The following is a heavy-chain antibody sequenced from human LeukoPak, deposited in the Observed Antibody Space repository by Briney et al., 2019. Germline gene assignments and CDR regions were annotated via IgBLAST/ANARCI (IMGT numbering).Heavy chain of an antibody. J-gene: IGHJ3*02. V-gene: IGHV3-23*01. D-gene: IGHD5-18*01. CDR2: IGGSGGSR. CDR1: GFTFSNYA. Sequence: GGSLRLSCAASGFTFSNYAMHWVRQAPGRGLEWVSGIGGSGGSRYYSDPVKGRFTISRDNSKNTLYLQMNSLRAEDTAVYYCARERDRGYRDAFDIWGQGTMVTVSS. CDR3: ARERDRGYRDAFDI.